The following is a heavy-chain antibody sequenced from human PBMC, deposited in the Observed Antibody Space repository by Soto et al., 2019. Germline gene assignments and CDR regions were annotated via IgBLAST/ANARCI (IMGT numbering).Heavy chain of an antibody. J-gene: IGHJ4*02. CDR3: ARDRVIMITFAPHFDT. V-gene: IGHV1-18*01. CDR1: GYTFSSYG. CDR2: INGYNGNT. Sequence: GASVKVSCKASGYTFSSYGSSWVRQAPGQGLEWMGWINGYNGNTNYAQNLQGRVTMTTDTSTSTAYMELRSLRSDDTAVYYCARDRVIMITFAPHFDTWGQETPLPVSS. D-gene: IGHD3-16*01.